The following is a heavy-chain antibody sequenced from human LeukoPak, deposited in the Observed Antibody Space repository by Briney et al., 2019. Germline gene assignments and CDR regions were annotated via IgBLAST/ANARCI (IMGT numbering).Heavy chain of an antibody. Sequence: SGTLSLTCPVSGGSISSLYWSWIRQPPGKGLEWIGYIYYSGSTNYNPSLKSRVTISVDTSKNQFSLKLSSVTAADTAVYYCARRWGDSSSFSGWYFDLWGRGTLVTVSS. CDR3: ARRWGDSSSFSGWYFDL. D-gene: IGHD6-13*01. J-gene: IGHJ2*01. V-gene: IGHV4-59*08. CDR1: GGSISSLY. CDR2: IYYSGST.